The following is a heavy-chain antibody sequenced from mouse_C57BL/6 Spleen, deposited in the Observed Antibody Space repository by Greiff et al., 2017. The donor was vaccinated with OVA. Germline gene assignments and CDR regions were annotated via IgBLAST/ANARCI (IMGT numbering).Heavy chain of an antibody. J-gene: IGHJ4*01. CDR3: ARGADAMDY. V-gene: IGHV1-76*01. Sequence: VQLVESGAELVRPGASVKLSCKASGYTFTDYYINWVKQRPGQGLEWIARIYPGSGNTYYNEKFKGKATLTAEKSSSTAYMQLSSLTSEDSAVYFCARGADAMDYWGQGTSVTVSS. CDR1: GYTFTDYY. CDR2: IYPGSGNT.